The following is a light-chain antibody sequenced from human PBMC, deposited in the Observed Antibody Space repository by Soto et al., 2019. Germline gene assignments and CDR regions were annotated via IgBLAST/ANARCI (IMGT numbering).Light chain of an antibody. CDR2: AAS. CDR1: QGVGST. Sequence: EIVMTQSPATLSVSQGERATLSCRASQGVGSTLAWYQQKPGQTPRLLIYAASTSANGVPARFSGSGSGTEFTLTINSLQSEDFAVYYCQHYHSWPLTFGGGTKVEIK. J-gene: IGKJ4*01. CDR3: QHYHSWPLT. V-gene: IGKV3-15*01.